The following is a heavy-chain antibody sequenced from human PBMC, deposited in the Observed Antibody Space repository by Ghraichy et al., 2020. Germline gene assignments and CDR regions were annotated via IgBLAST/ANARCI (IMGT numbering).Heavy chain of an antibody. CDR3: ARLRYCSSSSCTATNYFDY. Sequence: SETLSLTCTVSGGSISSSDYYWVWIRQPPGKGVEWIGSIFYSGTTHYKSSLKSRVILSVDTSKNQFFMRLSSVTAAETAVFYCARLRYCSSSSCTATNYFDYWGPGTLVTVSS. CDR2: IFYSGTT. CDR1: GGSISSSDYY. V-gene: IGHV4-39*01. J-gene: IGHJ4*02. D-gene: IGHD2-2*01.